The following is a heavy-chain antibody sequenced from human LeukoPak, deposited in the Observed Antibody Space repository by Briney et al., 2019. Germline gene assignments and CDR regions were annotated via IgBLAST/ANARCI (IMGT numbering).Heavy chain of an antibody. J-gene: IGHJ5*02. CDR2: IIPILGIA. V-gene: IGHV1-69*04. D-gene: IGHD1-7*01. CDR3: ARDNYAGANWFDP. Sequence: SVKVSCKASGGTFSSYAISWVRQAPGQGLEWMGRIIPILGIANYAQKFQGRVTITADKSTSTAYMELSSLRSEDTAVYYCARDNYAGANWFDPWGQGTLGTVSS. CDR1: GGTFSSYA.